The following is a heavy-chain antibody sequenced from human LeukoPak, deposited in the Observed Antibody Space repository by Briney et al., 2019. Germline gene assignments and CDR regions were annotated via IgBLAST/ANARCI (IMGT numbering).Heavy chain of an antibody. J-gene: IGHJ4*02. CDR3: ARDRNYGDYVTSYYFDY. CDR2: IYTSGST. CDR1: GGSISSCY. D-gene: IGHD4-17*01. Sequence: PSETLSLTCTVSGGSISSCYWSWIRQPAGKGLEWIGRIYTSGSTNYNPSLKSRVTMSVDTSKSQFSLKLSSVTAADAAVYYCARDRNYGDYVTSYYFDYWGQGTLVTVSS. V-gene: IGHV4-4*07.